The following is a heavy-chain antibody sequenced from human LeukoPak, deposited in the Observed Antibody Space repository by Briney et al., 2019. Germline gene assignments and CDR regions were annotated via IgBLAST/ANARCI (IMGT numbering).Heavy chain of an antibody. CDR1: GSTFSSFA. Sequence: KAGGSLRLSCAASGSTFSSFAMTWVRQAPGKGLEWIGSIYYSGSTSYNPSLKSRVTISVDTSKNQFSLKLTSVTAADTAVYYCASRNDILTGYVFDFWGQGTLVTVSS. V-gene: IGHV4-39*01. CDR2: IYYSGST. D-gene: IGHD3-9*01. J-gene: IGHJ4*02. CDR3: ASRNDILTGYVFDF.